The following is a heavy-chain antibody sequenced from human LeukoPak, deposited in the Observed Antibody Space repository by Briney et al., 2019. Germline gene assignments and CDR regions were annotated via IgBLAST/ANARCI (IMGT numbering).Heavy chain of an antibody. J-gene: IGHJ4*02. Sequence: SGGSLRLSCAAYGFTFSDFYMSWIRQAPGQGLEWLSSISLSGSTITYAASVKGRVTVSRDNAKNSVVLHILSLRADDTADYYCAREASCSSTTCYFDYGGEGTLVTVSS. CDR2: ISLSGSTI. CDR3: AREASCSSTTCYFDY. D-gene: IGHD2-2*01. CDR1: GFTFSDFY. V-gene: IGHV3-11*01.